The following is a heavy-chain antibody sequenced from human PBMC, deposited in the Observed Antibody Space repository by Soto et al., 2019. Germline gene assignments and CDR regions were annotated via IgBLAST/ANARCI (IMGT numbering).Heavy chain of an antibody. J-gene: IGHJ5*02. CDR2: IKQDESAK. V-gene: IGHV3-7*03. CDR3: AAYCYTMTCTHFHGYS. CDR1: GFRFRDYW. D-gene: IGHD3-16*02. Sequence: LRLSCAVSGFRFRDYWMSWVRQAPGKGLEWVANIKQDESAKYYVDSVKGRFTISRDNAKNALYLQMNSLRVEDTAVYYCAAYCYTMTCTHFHGYSWGQGTQVTVSS.